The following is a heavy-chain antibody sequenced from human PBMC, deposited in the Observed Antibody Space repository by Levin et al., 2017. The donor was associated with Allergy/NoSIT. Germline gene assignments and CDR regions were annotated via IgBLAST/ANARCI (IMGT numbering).Heavy chain of an antibody. CDR1: GGSISSYY. CDR3: AREYNRGWLVRGGTFEI. Sequence: PSETLSLTCTVSGGSISSYYWSWIRQPPGKRLEWIGYINYSGSTNYNPSLRSRVTISVDTSKNQFSLRLSSVTAADTAVYYCAREYNRGWLVRGGTFEIWGQGTMVTVSS. J-gene: IGHJ3*02. CDR2: INYSGST. V-gene: IGHV4-59*01. D-gene: IGHD6-19*01.